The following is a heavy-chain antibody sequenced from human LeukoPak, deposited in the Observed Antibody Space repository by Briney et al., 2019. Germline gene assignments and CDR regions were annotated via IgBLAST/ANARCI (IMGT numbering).Heavy chain of an antibody. CDR2: IWYDGSNK. CDR1: GFTFSSYG. J-gene: IGHJ4*02. V-gene: IGHV3-33*06. CDR3: AKGPSSGYSSGWFDY. D-gene: IGHD6-19*01. Sequence: GGSLRLSCAASGFTFSSYGMHWVRQAPGKGLEWVAVIWYDGSNKYYADSVKGRFTISRDNSKNTLYLQMNSLRAEDTAIYYCAKGPSSGYSSGWFDYWGQGTLVTVSS.